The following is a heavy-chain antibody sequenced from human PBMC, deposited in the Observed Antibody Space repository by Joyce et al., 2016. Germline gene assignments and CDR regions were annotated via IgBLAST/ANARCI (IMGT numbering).Heavy chain of an antibody. CDR1: GFIFSSKE. J-gene: IGHJ4*02. CDR3: ASPSCAV. V-gene: IGHV3-48*03. Sequence: EVQLVESGGGLVQPGWSLILSCAASGFIFSSKEMNWVRQAPGKGLEWIAYISRSGDLIHYADSVRGRFTISRDNAGSSLYLQMESLRAEDTAMYYGASPSCAVWGQGSLVTVSS. CDR2: ISRSGDLI.